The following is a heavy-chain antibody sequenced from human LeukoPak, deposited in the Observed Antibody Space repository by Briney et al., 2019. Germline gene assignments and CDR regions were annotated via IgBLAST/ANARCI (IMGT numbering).Heavy chain of an antibody. J-gene: IGHJ5*02. Sequence: ASVKVSCKASGYTFTGYYMHWVRQAPGQGLEWMGRINPNSGGTNYAQKFQGRVTMTEDTSTDTAYMELSSLRSEDTAVYYCATVEIGRWEPNHWGQGTLVTVSS. V-gene: IGHV1-2*06. CDR2: INPNSGGT. CDR3: ATVEIGRWEPNH. D-gene: IGHD1-26*01. CDR1: GYTFTGYY.